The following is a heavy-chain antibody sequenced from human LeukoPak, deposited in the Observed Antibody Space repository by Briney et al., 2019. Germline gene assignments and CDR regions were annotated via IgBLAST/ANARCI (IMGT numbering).Heavy chain of an antibody. D-gene: IGHD6-13*01. CDR2: IIPIFDTT. V-gene: IGHV1-69*06. Sequence: ASVKVSCKASGGTFSSYAMSWVRQAPGQGLEWMGGIIPIFDTTNYAQKFQGRVTITADKSTSTAYMELSSLRSEDTAVYYCASSTTGYSSTPLGYWGQGTLVTVSS. CDR3: ASSTTGYSSTPLGY. CDR1: GGTFSSYA. J-gene: IGHJ4*02.